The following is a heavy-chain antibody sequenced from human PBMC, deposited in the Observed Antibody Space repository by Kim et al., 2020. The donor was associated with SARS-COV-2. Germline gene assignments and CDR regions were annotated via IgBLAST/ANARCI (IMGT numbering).Heavy chain of an antibody. V-gene: IGHV3-23*01. D-gene: IGHD2-2*01. CDR3: AKTMQCDS. J-gene: IGHJ4*02. Sequence: GGDTYYAESVKGRFTISRNNSKNTVYLQLNSLRAEDTAVYYCAKTMQCDSWGQGTLVIVSS. CDR2: GGDT.